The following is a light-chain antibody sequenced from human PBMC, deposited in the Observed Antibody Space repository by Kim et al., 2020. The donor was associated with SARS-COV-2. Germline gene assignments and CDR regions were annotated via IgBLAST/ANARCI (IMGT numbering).Light chain of an antibody. J-gene: IGLJ2*01. CDR1: TSNIGNNY. Sequence: QSVLTQPPSVSAAPGQKVTISCSGSTSNIGNNYVSWYQQLPGTAPKLLIYDNNERPSGIPDRFSGSKSGTSATLAIAGLQTGDEADYYCATWDSSLSAGIFGGGTQLTVL. CDR3: ATWDSSLSAGI. CDR2: DNN. V-gene: IGLV1-51*01.